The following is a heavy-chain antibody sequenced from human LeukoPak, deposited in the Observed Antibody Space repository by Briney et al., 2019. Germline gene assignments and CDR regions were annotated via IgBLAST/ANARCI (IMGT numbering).Heavy chain of an antibody. CDR1: GFTVSSNY. CDR3: ARDHSGYLTYYFDY. CDR2: IYSGGST. Sequence: PGGSLRLSCAASGFTVSSNYMSWVRQAPGKGLEWVSVIYSGGSTYYADSVKGRFTISRDNSKNTLYLQMNSLRAEDTAVYYCARDHSGYLTYYFDYWGQGTLVTVSS. V-gene: IGHV3-53*01. D-gene: IGHD3-22*01. J-gene: IGHJ4*02.